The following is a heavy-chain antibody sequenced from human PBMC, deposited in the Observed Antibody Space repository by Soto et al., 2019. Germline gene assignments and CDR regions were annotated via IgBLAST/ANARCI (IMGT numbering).Heavy chain of an antibody. D-gene: IGHD3-22*01. CDR1: GGSISSDY. Sequence: SETLSLTCTVSGGSISSDYWSWIRQPPGKGLEWVGYVYNNGGTKYNPSLKSRVTISADTSNNQFSLKLTSVTAADTAVYYCARGYYYDTSGYYSAFDIWGQGTMVTVSS. V-gene: IGHV4-59*01. J-gene: IGHJ3*02. CDR3: ARGYYYDTSGYYSAFDI. CDR2: VYNNGGT.